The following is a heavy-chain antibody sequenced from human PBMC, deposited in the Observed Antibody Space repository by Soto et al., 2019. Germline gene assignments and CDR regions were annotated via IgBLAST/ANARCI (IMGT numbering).Heavy chain of an antibody. CDR2: ISNNGDTA. CDR3: AKSRVFIGAIVTLLDS. CDR1: GFTFSSYA. D-gene: IGHD3-16*02. Sequence: EVQLLESGGGLVQPGGSLTLYCATSGFTFSSYAMVWVRQAAEKGLEWVASISNNGDTAYYVDSVKGRFTISRGNSANTLYLQLNGLRADDTALYFCAKSRVFIGAIVTLLDSWGQGTQVTVSS. J-gene: IGHJ4*02. V-gene: IGHV3-23*01.